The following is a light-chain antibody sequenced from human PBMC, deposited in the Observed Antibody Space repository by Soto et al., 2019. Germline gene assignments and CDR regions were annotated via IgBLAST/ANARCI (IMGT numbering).Light chain of an antibody. V-gene: IGKV3-15*01. CDR3: QRDNKWPPVT. Sequence: EVVMTQSPATVSVSPGEGVTLSCRASQTISNDLAWYQQKPGQAPRLLIYGASTRATGVPARFSGGGSGTEFTLTISSLQSEDFEFYDCQRDNKWPPVTFGGGTKVDVK. CDR1: QTISND. J-gene: IGKJ4*01. CDR2: GAS.